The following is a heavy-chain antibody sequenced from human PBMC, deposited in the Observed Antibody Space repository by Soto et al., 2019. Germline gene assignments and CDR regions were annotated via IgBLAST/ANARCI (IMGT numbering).Heavy chain of an antibody. CDR1: GFSVSASGVG. J-gene: IGHJ5*01. V-gene: IGHV2-5*02. Sequence: SGPTLVNPAQTLTLTCTVFGFSVSASGVGVGWIRSHPGEALEVGALIYWDDDKRYRPSLKIRRTLTNDTSKDQVVLTMTNMDPVDTATYYCARSVGGRGHNVWFDSRGQGTLVTLFS. CDR2: IYWDDDK. CDR3: ARSVGGRGHNVWFDS. D-gene: IGHD1-1*01.